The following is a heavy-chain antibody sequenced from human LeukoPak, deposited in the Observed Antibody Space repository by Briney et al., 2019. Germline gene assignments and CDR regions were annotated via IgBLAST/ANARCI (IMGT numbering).Heavy chain of an antibody. V-gene: IGHV3-53*01. D-gene: IGHD2-21*02. J-gene: IGHJ4*02. CDR1: GFTVSSNY. Sequence: GGSLRLSCAASGFTVSSNYMSWVRQAPGKGLEWVSVIYSGGSTYSADSVKGRFTISRDNSKNTLYLQMNSLRAEDTAVYYCARGSPRGGVTAPYYWGQGTLVTVSS. CDR2: IYSGGST. CDR3: ARGSPRGGVTAPYY.